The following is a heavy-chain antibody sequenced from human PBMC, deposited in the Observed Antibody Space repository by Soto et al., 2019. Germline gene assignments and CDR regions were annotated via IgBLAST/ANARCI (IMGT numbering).Heavy chain of an antibody. CDR3: ARDRGAYGMDV. V-gene: IGHV1-18*01. Sequence: QVQLVQSGAEVKKPGASVKVSCKASGYTFTSYGISWVRQAPGQGLEWMGWISAYNGNTNYAQKLQGRVTMTTDTSPSTAYMELRSMRSDDTAVYYRARDRGAYGMDVWGQGTTVTVSS. CDR2: ISAYNGNT. CDR1: GYTFTSYG. J-gene: IGHJ6*02.